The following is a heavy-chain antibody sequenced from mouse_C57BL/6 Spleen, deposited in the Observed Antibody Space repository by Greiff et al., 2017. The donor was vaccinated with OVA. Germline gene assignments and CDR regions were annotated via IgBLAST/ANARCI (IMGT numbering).Heavy chain of an antibody. V-gene: IGHV2-6*03. D-gene: IGHD2-2*01. J-gene: IGHJ4*01. CDR2: IWSDGST. Sequence: QVQLKESGPGLVAPSQSLSITCTVSGFSLTSYGVHWVRQPPGKGLEWLVVIWSDGSTTYNSALKSRLSISKDNSKSQVFLKMNSLQTDDTAMYYCARQTPFYYGYDDYYAMDYWGQGTSVTVSS. CDR3: ARQTPFYYGYDDYYAMDY. CDR1: GFSLTSYG.